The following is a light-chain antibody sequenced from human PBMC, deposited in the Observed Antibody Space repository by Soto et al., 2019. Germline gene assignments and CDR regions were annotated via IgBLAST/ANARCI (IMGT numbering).Light chain of an antibody. J-gene: IGKJ1*01. V-gene: IGKV3-20*01. CDR1: QSGSSSY. CDR2: GAS. CDR3: QQYRSSPTWT. Sequence: EIELTPSTGILSLSPGQRATLSCSASQSGSSSYLAWYQQKPGQAPRLLIYGASSLATGIPDRFSGSGSGTGFTPTISSREPEDFAVYYCQQYRSSPTWTFGQGTRWEI.